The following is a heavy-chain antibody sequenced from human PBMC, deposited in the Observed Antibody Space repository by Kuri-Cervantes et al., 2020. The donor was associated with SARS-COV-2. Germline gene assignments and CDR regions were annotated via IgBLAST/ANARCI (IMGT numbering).Heavy chain of an antibody. J-gene: IGHJ6*03. CDR1: GFTFSSYS. Sequence: GESLKISCAASGFTFSSYSMNWVRQAPGKGLEWVSYISSSSSTIYYADSVKGRFTISRDNSKNTLYLQMNSLRAEDTAVYYCAKGTQQLDLYYMDVWGKGTTVTVSS. CDR2: ISSSSSTI. CDR3: AKGTQQLDLYYMDV. V-gene: IGHV3-48*01. D-gene: IGHD6-13*01.